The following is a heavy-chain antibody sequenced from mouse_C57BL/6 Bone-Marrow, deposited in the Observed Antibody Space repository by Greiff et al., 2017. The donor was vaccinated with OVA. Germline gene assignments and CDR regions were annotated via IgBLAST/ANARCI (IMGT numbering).Heavy chain of an antibody. CDR3: ARGSVITTVVPFDY. CDR1: GYTFTSYW. D-gene: IGHD1-1*01. CDR2: IHPNSGST. Sequence: QVQLQQPGAELVKPGASVKLSCKASGYTFTSYWMHWVKQRPGQGLEWIGMIHPNSGSTNYNEKFNSKATLTVDKSSSTAYMQLSSLTSEDSAVYYCARGSVITTVVPFDYWGQGTTLTVSS. V-gene: IGHV1-64*01. J-gene: IGHJ2*01.